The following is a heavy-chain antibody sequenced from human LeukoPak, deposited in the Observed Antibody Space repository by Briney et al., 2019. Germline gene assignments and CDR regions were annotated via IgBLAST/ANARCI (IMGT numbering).Heavy chain of an antibody. J-gene: IGHJ6*03. V-gene: IGHV4-59*01. CDR3: ARVGSSWDRFYYYYYMDV. D-gene: IGHD6-13*01. CDR1: GGSFSSYY. Sequence: TSETLSLTCAVYGGSFSSYYWSWIRQPPGKGLEWIGYIYYSGSTNYNPSLKSRVTISVDTSKNQFSLKLSSVTAADTAVYYCARVGSSWDRFYYYYYMDVWGKGTTVTISS. CDR2: IYYSGST.